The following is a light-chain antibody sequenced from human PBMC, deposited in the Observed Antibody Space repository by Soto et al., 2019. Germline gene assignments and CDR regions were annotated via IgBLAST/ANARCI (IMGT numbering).Light chain of an antibody. V-gene: IGKV3-20*01. CDR3: QQYGSSPQT. CDR2: GAS. J-gene: IGKJ1*01. Sequence: EIVLTQSPGTLSLSPGERATLSCRASQSVSSSYLAWYQHKPGQAPRLLIYGASSRATGIPDRFSGGGSGTDFTLTISMEPEDFALYYCQQYGSSPQTFCQGTKVDIK. CDR1: QSVSSSY.